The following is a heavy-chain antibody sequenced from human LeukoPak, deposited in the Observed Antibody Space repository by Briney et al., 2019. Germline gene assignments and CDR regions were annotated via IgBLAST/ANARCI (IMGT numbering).Heavy chain of an antibody. CDR1: GFTFSSYW. J-gene: IGHJ4*02. V-gene: IGHV3-74*01. CDR3: ARDGSLPDY. CDR2: ITNDGTDT. Sequence: QAGGSLRLSCAASGFTFSSYWMHWVRKAPGKGLVWVSRITNDGTDTNYADSVKGRFTISRDNSKNTLYLQMNSLRAEDTAVYYCARDGSLPDYWGQGTLVTVSS.